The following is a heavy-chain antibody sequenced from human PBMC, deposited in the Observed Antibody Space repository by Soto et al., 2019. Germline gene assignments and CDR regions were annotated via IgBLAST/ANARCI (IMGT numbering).Heavy chain of an antibody. D-gene: IGHD2-15*01. V-gene: IGHV3-21*01. Sequence: GGSLRLSCAASGFTFSSYSMNWVRQAPGKGLEWVSSISSSSSYIYYADSVKGRFTISRDNAKNSLYLQMNSLRAEDTAVYYCARETAGCSGGSCYSVGHDYWSQGTLVTVSS. CDR2: ISSSSSYI. CDR1: GFTFSSYS. J-gene: IGHJ4*02. CDR3: ARETAGCSGGSCYSVGHDY.